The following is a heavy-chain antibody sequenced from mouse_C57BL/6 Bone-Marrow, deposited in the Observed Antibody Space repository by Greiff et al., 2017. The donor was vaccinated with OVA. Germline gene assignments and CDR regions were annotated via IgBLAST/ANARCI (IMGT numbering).Heavy chain of an antibody. D-gene: IGHD2-4*01. V-gene: IGHV1-39*01. CDR3: ARGNDYGGDAY. J-gene: IGHJ3*01. CDR2: INPNYGTT. Sequence: VPLQQSGPALVKPGASGEISCKASGYSFTDYNMNWVKQSKGKSLEWIGVINPNYGTTSYNKKFKGKATLTVDQSSSTAYMQLHSLTSEDSAVNYCARGNDYGGDAYWGQGTLGTVSA. CDR1: GYSFTDYN.